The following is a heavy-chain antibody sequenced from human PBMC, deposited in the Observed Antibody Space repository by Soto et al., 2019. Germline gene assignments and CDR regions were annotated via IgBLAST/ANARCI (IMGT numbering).Heavy chain of an antibody. D-gene: IGHD6-13*01. CDR3: AKAGGIAAAGQYGGRGMYV. CDR2: ISWNSGSI. J-gene: IGHJ6*02. V-gene: IGHV3-9*01. Sequence: EVQLVESGGGLVQPGRSLRLSCAASGFTFDDYAMHWVRQAPGKGLEWVSGISWNSGSIGYADSVKGRFTISRDNAKNSLYLQMNSLRAEDTALYYCAKAGGIAAAGQYGGRGMYVWGQGTTVTVSS. CDR1: GFTFDDYA.